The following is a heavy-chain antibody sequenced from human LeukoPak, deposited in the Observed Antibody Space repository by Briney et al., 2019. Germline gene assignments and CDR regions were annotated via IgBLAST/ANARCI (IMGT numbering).Heavy chain of an antibody. CDR1: GFTFNSFA. CDR2: ISGSDGSS. CDR3: AKSLGVGGYTRYKGFDQ. D-gene: IGHD3-16*02. V-gene: IGHV3-23*01. Sequence: GGSLRLSCAASGFTFNSFAMNWVRQAPGKGLDWVSRISGSDGSSHYADFVKGRFTISRDNSKNTLHLQMNSLRAEDTAVYYCAKSLGVGGYTRYKGFDQWGQGTLVTVSS. J-gene: IGHJ4*02.